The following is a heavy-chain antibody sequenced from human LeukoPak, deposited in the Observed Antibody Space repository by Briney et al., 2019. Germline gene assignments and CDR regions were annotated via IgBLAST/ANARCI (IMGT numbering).Heavy chain of an antibody. J-gene: IGHJ4*02. CDR2: LSGDSDIT. CDR3: GKKYGLPTTTERSVQY. V-gene: IGHV3-23*01. D-gene: IGHD1-1*01. CDR1: GFSFRAYA. Sequence: GGSLRLSCTASGFSFRAYAMNWVRQTPGKGLEWLSILSGDSDITHYADSVKGRFTISRDNSKKTLYLQMNSLRAEDTAIYYCGKKYGLPTTTERSVQYWGQGTLVPVSS.